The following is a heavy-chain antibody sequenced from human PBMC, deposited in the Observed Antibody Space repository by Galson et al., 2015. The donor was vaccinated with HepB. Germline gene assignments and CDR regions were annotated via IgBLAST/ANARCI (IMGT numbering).Heavy chain of an antibody. J-gene: IGHJ4*02. D-gene: IGHD3-3*01. Sequence: SVKVSCKASGGTFSSYAISWVRQAPGQGLEWMGGIIPIFGTANYAQKFQGRVTITADESTSTAYMELSSLRSEDTAVYYCARAGGYYDFWSGYYRFDYWGQGTLVTVSS. CDR2: IIPIFGTA. CDR1: GGTFSSYA. CDR3: ARAGGYYDFWSGYYRFDY. V-gene: IGHV1-69*13.